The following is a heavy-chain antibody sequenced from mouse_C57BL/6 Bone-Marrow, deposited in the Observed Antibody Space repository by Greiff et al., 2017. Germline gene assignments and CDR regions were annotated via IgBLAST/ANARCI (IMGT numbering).Heavy chain of an antibody. CDR2: INPSNGGT. CDR1: GYTFPSYW. J-gene: IGHJ3*01. CDR3: ARSSKGEEPAWFAY. Sequence: QVQLQQPGTELVKPGASVKLSCKASGYTFPSYWMHWVKQRPGQGLEWIGNINPSNGGTNYNEKFKSKATLTVDKSSSTAYMQLSSLTSEDSAVYYCARSSKGEEPAWFAYWGQGTLVTASA. V-gene: IGHV1-53*01. D-gene: IGHD6-1*01.